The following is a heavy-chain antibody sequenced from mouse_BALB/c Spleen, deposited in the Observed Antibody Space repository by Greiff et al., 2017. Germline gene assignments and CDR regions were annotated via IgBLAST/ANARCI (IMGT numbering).Heavy chain of an antibody. Sequence: VKLMESGAELVRPGTSVKLSCKASGYAFTNYLIEWVKQRPGQGLEWIGVINPGSGGTNYNEKFKGKATLTADKSSSTAYMQLSSLTSDDSAVYFCARASYYYFDYWGQGTTLTVSA. J-gene: IGHJ2*01. CDR1: GYAFTNYL. CDR3: ARASYYYFDY. D-gene: IGHD2-12*01. CDR2: INPGSGGT. V-gene: IGHV1-54*01.